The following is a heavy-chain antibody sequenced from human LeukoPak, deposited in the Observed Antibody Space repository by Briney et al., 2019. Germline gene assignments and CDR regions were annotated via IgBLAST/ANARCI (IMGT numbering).Heavy chain of an antibody. V-gene: IGHV3-23*01. Sequence: LGGSLRLSCAASGFTFSSYAMSWVRQAPGKGLEWVSAISGSGGSTYYADSVKGRFTISRDNSKNTLYLQMNSLRAEDTAVYYCAKDRISDTAMATYYFDYWGQGTLVTVSS. D-gene: IGHD5-18*01. J-gene: IGHJ4*02. CDR2: ISGSGGST. CDR1: GFTFSSYA. CDR3: AKDRISDTAMATYYFDY.